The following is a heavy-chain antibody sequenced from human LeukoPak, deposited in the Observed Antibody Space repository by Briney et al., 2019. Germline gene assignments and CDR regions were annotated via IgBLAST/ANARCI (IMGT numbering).Heavy chain of an antibody. CDR3: ARGRNYYDSSVYYYEGDAFDI. CDR2: INPSGGSI. V-gene: IGHV1-46*01. CDR1: GYTFTSYG. Sequence: ASVKVSCKASGYTFTSYGISWVRQAPGQGLEWMGIINPSGGSIRYAQKFQGRVTMTRDTSTSTVYMELSSLRSEDTAVYYCARGRNYYDSSVYYYEGDAFDIWGQGTMVTVSS. D-gene: IGHD3-22*01. J-gene: IGHJ3*02.